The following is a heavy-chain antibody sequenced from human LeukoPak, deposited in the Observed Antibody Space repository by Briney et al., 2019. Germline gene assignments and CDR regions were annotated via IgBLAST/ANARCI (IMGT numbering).Heavy chain of an antibody. V-gene: IGHV1-69*04. CDR3: AREGSGYDWDYYYYMDV. CDR2: IIPILGIA. J-gene: IGHJ6*03. D-gene: IGHD5-12*01. CDR1: GGTFSSYT. Sequence: ASVKVSCKASGGTFSSYTISWVRQAPGQGLEWMGRIIPILGIANYAQKFQGRVTITADKSTSTAYMELSSLRSEDTAVYYCAREGSGYDWDYYYYMDVWGKGTTVTASS.